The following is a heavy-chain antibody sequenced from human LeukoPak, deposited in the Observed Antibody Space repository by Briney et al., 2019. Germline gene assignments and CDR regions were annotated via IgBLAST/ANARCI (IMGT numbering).Heavy chain of an antibody. V-gene: IGHV3-30*02. CDR3: AKQSLLLRGPLLIYYFDF. Sequence: AGGSLRLSCAASGFAASGFTFSTFGMHWVRQAPGKGLEWVAFIRYDGTNKYYADSVKGRFTISRDDSKNTLYLQMNSLRAEDTAIYYCAKQSLLLRGPLLIYYFDFWGQGTLVTVSS. CDR1: GFTFSTFG. CDR2: IRYDGTNK. J-gene: IGHJ4*02. D-gene: IGHD3-10*01.